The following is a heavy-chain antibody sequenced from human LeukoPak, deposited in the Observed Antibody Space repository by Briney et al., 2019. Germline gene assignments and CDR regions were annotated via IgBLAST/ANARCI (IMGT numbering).Heavy chain of an antibody. CDR1: GFTVSSNY. CDR3: ARAYSGAFDY. Sequence: PGGSLRLSCSASGFTVSSNYMSWVRQAPGKGLEWVSLIYSDGNTNYADSVKGRFTISRDNSKNTLYLQMTSLRAEDTAVYYCARAYSGAFDYRGQGTLVTVSS. CDR2: IYSDGNT. D-gene: IGHD1-26*01. J-gene: IGHJ4*02. V-gene: IGHV3-53*01.